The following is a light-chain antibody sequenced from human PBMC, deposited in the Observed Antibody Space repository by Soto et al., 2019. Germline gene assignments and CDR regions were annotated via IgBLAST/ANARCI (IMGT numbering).Light chain of an antibody. V-gene: IGLV2-11*01. Sequence: QSALTQPRSVSGSPGQSVTISCTGTSSDVGGYNYVSWYQQHPGKAPKLMIYDVSTRPSGVPDRFSGSKSGNTASLTISGLQAEDEADYYCSSYAGSSSVVFGGGTQLTVL. CDR3: SSYAGSSSVV. J-gene: IGLJ2*01. CDR2: DVS. CDR1: SSDVGGYNY.